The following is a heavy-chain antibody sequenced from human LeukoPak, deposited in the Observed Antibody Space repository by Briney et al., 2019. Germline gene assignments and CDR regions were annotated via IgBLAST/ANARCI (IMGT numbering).Heavy chain of an antibody. CDR3: AISVRGVMGDY. J-gene: IGHJ4*02. Sequence: GGSLRLSCAASGFTVSSNYMSWVRQAPGKGLEWVSVIYSGGSTYYADSVKGRFTISRDNSKNTLYLQMNSLRAEDTAVYYCAISVRGVMGDYWGQGTLVTVSS. CDR1: GFTVSSNY. D-gene: IGHD3-10*01. CDR2: IYSGGST. V-gene: IGHV3-66*01.